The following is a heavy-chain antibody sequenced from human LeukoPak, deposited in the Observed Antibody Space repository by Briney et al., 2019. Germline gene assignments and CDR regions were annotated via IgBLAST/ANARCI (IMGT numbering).Heavy chain of an antibody. D-gene: IGHD6-13*01. V-gene: IGHV3-23*01. CDR3: AKDQAADDPDFYYGMDV. CDR2: ISGNGGST. J-gene: IGHJ6*02. Sequence: GGSLRLSCAAPGFTFSMHAMSWVRQAPGKGLEWDSPISGNGGSTSYADSVKGRFTISRDNSKSTLYLQMNSLRAEDSAVYYCAKDQAADDPDFYYGMDVWGQGTTVTVSS. CDR1: GFTFSMHA.